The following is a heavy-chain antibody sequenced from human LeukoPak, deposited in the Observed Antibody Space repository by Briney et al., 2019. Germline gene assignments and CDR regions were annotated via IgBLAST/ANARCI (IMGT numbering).Heavy chain of an antibody. D-gene: IGHD2-15*01. CDR3: ARRRCSGGSCYRVDQLYYMDV. CDR1: GDSINDHY. J-gene: IGHJ6*03. Sequence: SETLSLTCTVSGDSINDHYWSWIRQPPREGLEWIAYIYSSVSTNYNPSLKSRVTISIDTFKSQFSLKLTSVTAADTGVYYCARRRCSGGSCYRVDQLYYMDVWGKGTTVTVAS. CDR2: IYSSVST. V-gene: IGHV4-4*09.